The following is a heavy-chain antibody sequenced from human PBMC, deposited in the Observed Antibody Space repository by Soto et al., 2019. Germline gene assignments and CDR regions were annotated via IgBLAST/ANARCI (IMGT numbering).Heavy chain of an antibody. J-gene: IGHJ4*02. D-gene: IGHD3-10*01. V-gene: IGHV3-30*04. CDR3: ARNGSGNYYHFDY. CDR2: ISYDGRNK. Sequence: QVQLVESGGCVVQPGMSLRLCCAVSVFTFSNYAMHRVRQAQGKGLEWVAVISYDGRNKYYADTVKGRFTISRDNSKNTRYLQVNSLRADDTAVYYCARNGSGNYYHFDYWGQGTLVTVSS. CDR1: VFTFSNYA.